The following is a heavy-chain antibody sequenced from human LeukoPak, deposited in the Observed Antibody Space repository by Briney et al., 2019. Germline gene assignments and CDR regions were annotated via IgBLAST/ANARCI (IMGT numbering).Heavy chain of an antibody. J-gene: IGHJ4*02. CDR1: GGSISSYY. V-gene: IGHV4-4*07. CDR2: IYTSGST. CDR3: ARTGATLGKYYFDY. D-gene: IGHD1-26*01. Sequence: SETLSLTCTVSGGSISSYYWSWIRQPAGKGLELIGRIYTSGSTNYNPSLKSRVTMSVDTSKNQFSLKLSSVTAADTAVYYCARTGATLGKYYFDYWGQGTLVTVSS.